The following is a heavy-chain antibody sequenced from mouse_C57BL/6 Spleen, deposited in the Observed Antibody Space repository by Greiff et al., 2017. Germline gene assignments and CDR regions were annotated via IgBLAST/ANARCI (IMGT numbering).Heavy chain of an antibody. CDR1: GYAFTNYL. D-gene: IGHD2-1*01. Sequence: QVQLQQSGAELVRPGTSVKVSCKASGYAFTNYLIEWVKQRPGQGLEWIGVINPGSGGTNYNEKFKGKATLTADKSSSTAYMQLSSLTSEDSAVYFCARWAYGNYYWGQGTTLTVSS. CDR2: INPGSGGT. CDR3: ARWAYGNYY. V-gene: IGHV1-54*01. J-gene: IGHJ2*01.